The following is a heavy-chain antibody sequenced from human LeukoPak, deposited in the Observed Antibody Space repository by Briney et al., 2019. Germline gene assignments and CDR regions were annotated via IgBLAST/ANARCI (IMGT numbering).Heavy chain of an antibody. V-gene: IGHV3-21*01. J-gene: IGHJ6*02. Sequence: GGSLRLSCAASGFAFSSYSMNWVRQAPGKGLEWVSSISSSSSSYIYYADSVKGRFTISRDNAQNSLYLQMNSLRAEDTAVYYCARDGIAVAGTDYYYYGMDVWGQGTTVTVSS. CDR1: GFAFSSYS. CDR3: ARDGIAVAGTDYYYYGMDV. D-gene: IGHD6-19*01. CDR2: ISSSSSSYI.